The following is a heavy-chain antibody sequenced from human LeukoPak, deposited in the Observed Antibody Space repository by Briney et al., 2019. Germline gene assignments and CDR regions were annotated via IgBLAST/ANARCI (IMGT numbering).Heavy chain of an antibody. J-gene: IGHJ4*02. CDR1: GYTFTSYY. CDR2: INPSGGST. D-gene: IGHD5-18*01. Sequence: GASVKVSCKASGYTFTSYYMHWVRQAPGQGLEWMGIINPSGGSTSYAQKFQGRVTMTRDMSTSTVYMELSSLRSEDTAMYYCARGLLADTAMVTSPLDYWGQGTLVTVSS. V-gene: IGHV1-46*01. CDR3: ARGLLADTAMVTSPLDY.